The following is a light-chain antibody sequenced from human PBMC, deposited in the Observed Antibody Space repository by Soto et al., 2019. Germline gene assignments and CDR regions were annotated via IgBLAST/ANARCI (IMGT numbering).Light chain of an antibody. CDR3: SSYTSSSTLV. CDR1: SSDVGGYNY. J-gene: IGLJ2*01. Sequence: QSALTQPASVSGSPGQSITISCTGTSSDVGGYNYVSWSQQHPGKAPKLMIYDVSNRPSGVSNRFSGSKSDNTASLTTSGLQAEDEADSYRSSYTSSSTLVFGGGTKLTLL. CDR2: DVS. V-gene: IGLV2-14*01.